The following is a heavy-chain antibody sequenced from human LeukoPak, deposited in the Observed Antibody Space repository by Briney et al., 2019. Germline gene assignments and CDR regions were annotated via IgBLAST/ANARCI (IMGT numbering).Heavy chain of an antibody. V-gene: IGHV1-2*06. CDR2: INPNSGGT. CDR1: GYTFTGYY. CDR3: ASAITYGKPERNDY. Sequence: ASVKVSCKASGYTFTGYYMHWVRQAPGQGLEWMGRINPNSGGTNYARKFQGRVTMTRDTSISTAYMELSRLRSDDTAVYYCASAITYGKPERNDYWGQGTLVTVSS. J-gene: IGHJ4*02. D-gene: IGHD1-14*01.